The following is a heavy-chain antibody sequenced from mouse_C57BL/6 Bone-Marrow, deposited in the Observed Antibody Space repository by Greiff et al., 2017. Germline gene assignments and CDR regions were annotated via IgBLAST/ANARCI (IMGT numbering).Heavy chain of an antibody. V-gene: IGHV2-6-1*01. J-gene: IGHJ4*01. Sequence: VKLMESGPGLVAPSPSLSITCTVSGFSLTSYGVHWVRQPPGKGLEWLGVIWSDGSTTYNSALKSRLSISKDNSKSQVFVKMNSLQTDDTAMYYCARHGPSRESYAMDYWGQGTSVTVSS. CDR3: ARHGPSRESYAMDY. CDR2: IWSDGST. CDR1: GFSLTSYG. D-gene: IGHD1-2*01.